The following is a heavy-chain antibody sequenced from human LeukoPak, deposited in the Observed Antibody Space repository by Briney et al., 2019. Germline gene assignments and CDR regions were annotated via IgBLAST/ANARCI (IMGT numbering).Heavy chain of an antibody. CDR2: ISGSGDST. D-gene: IGHD1-26*01. J-gene: IGHJ4*02. V-gene: IGHV3-23*01. CDR3: ARDPGYSRPSSYGYFDH. Sequence: GGSLRLSCAASGFTFSGCAMSWVRQAPGKGLEWVSAISGSGDSTYYADSVKGRFTISRDNAKNSLYLQMNSLRDEDTAVYYCARDPGYSRPSSYGYFDHWGQGTLATVSS. CDR1: GFTFSGCA.